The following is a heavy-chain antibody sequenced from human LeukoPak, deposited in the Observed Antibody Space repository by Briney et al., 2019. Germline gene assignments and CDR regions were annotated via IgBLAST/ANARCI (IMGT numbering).Heavy chain of an antibody. V-gene: IGHV3-30*04. CDR3: ANYGDYYYFYY. CDR1: GFTFSTST. CDR2: ISYDGSNK. Sequence: PGRSLRLSCAASGFTFSTSTMHWVRQAPGKGLEWVAVISYDGSNKYSADSVKGRFTISRDNSKNTLYLQMNSLRAEDTAVYYCANYGDYYYFYYWGQGTLVTVSS. J-gene: IGHJ4*02. D-gene: IGHD4-17*01.